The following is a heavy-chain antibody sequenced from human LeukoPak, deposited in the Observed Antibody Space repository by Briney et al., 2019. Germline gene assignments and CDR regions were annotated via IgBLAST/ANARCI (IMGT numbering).Heavy chain of an antibody. D-gene: IGHD2-15*01. CDR3: YQRGYCSGGSCSSGRNYYYYMDV. V-gene: IGHV1-2*02. J-gene: IGHJ6*03. CDR2: INPNSGGT. CDR1: GYTFTGYY. Sequence: VASVKVSCKASGYTFTGYYMHWVRQAPGQGLEWMGWINPNSGGTNYAQKFQGRVTMTRDTSISTAYMELSRLRSDDTAVYYCYQRGYCSGGSCSSGRNYYYYMDVWGKGTTVTVSS.